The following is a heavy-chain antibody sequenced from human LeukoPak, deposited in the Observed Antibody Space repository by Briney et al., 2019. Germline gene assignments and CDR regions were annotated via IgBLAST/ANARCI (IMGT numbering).Heavy chain of an antibody. V-gene: IGHV3-21*01. D-gene: IGHD3-10*01. CDR2: ISSSSSYI. J-gene: IGHJ5*02. CDR1: GFTLSSYS. Sequence: PGGSLRLSYAASGFTLSSYSMNWVRQAPGKGLEWVSSISSSSSYIYYADSVKGRFTISRDNAKNSLYLQMNSLRAEDTAVYYCARDSNYYGSGSYVPDWFDPWGQGTLVTVSS. CDR3: ARDSNYYGSGSYVPDWFDP.